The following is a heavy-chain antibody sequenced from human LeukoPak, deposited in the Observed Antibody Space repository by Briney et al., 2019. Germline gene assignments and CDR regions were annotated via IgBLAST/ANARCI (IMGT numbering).Heavy chain of an antibody. CDR2: IHKNAIT. CDR3: ARSLRVRGVPDYMDV. Sequence: GGSLRLSCAASGFTVSSNYMTWVRQAPGKGLEWVSVIHKNAITYYADTVKGRFTISRDNSKNMLYLQMNRLRAEDTAVYYCARSLRVRGVPDYMDVWGKGTTVIISS. D-gene: IGHD3-10*01. V-gene: IGHV3-53*01. J-gene: IGHJ6*03. CDR1: GFTVSSNY.